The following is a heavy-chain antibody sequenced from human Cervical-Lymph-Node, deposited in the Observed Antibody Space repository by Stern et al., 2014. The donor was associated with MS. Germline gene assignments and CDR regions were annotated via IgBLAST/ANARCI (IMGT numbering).Heavy chain of an antibody. CDR3: AKFWSGFADYGMDV. V-gene: IGHV4-31*03. CDR1: GGSISSGGYY. Sequence: QLQLQESGPGLVKPSQTLSLTCTVSGGSISSGGYYWTWIRQHPGKGLEWIGYIHHSWNTYYNPSLKSRLIISLDTSKNQFSLKVSSVTAADTAVYYCAKFWSGFADYGMDVWGQGTTVSVSS. CDR2: IHHSWNT. D-gene: IGHD3-3*01. J-gene: IGHJ6*02.